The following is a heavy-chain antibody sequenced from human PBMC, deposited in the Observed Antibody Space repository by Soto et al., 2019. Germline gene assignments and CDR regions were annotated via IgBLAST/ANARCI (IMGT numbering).Heavy chain of an antibody. CDR1: GGSFGGYY. CDR3: ARANIVLMRLTRCMGG. D-gene: IGHD2-8*01. V-gene: IGHV4-34*01. CDR2: INHSGST. J-gene: IGHJ6*04. Sequence: PSQTLSLTCAVYGGSFGGYYWSWIRMPPGKRLEWLGEINHSGSTNYNPSLKSRVTISVDTSKNQFSLKLSSVTGADTAVYYCARANIVLMRLTRCMGGWGKGSTVT.